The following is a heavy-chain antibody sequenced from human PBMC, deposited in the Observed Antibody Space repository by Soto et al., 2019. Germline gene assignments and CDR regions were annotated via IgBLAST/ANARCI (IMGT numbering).Heavy chain of an antibody. CDR1: GGSFRGYY. CDR2: INHSGIT. Sequence: SETLSLTSAVYGGSFRGYYWSWIRQPPGKGLEGIGEINHSGITNYNPSLKSRVTISVDTSKNQFSLKLSSVTAADTAVYYCARVKASAAGVLGYYYFGMDVWGQGSTVTVSS. D-gene: IGHD6-13*01. CDR3: ARVKASAAGVLGYYYFGMDV. V-gene: IGHV4-34*01. J-gene: IGHJ6*02.